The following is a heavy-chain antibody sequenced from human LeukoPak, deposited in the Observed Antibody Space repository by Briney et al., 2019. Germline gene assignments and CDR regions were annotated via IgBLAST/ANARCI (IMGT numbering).Heavy chain of an antibody. V-gene: IGHV3-21*01. CDR2: ISSSSSYI. J-gene: IGHJ4*02. CDR3: ARDPNVLGITPYYFDF. Sequence: GGSLTLSCAASGFTFSSYSMNWVRQAPGKGLEWVSSISSSSSYIYYADSVKGRFTISRDNAKNSLFLKTDTLRGDDTGIYYCARDPNVLGITPYYFDFWGQGTLVTVSS. CDR1: GFTFSSYS. D-gene: IGHD3-10*02.